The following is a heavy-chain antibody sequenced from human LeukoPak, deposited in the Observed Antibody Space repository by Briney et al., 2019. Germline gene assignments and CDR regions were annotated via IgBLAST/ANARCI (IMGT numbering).Heavy chain of an antibody. V-gene: IGHV3-11*03. Sequence: GGSLRLSCAASGFTFSDYYMSWIRQAPGKGLEWVSYISSSSSYTNYADSVKGRFTISRDNAKNSLYLQMNSLRAEDTAVYYCAWGPYCSGGSCYSSDAFNIWGQGTMVTASS. D-gene: IGHD2-15*01. CDR1: GFTFSDYY. CDR3: AWGPYCSGGSCYSSDAFNI. CDR2: ISSSSSYT. J-gene: IGHJ3*02.